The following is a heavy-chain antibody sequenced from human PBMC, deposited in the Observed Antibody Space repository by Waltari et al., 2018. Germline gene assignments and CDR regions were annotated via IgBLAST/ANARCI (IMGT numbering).Heavy chain of an antibody. J-gene: IGHJ4*02. CDR2: TIPMFGTA. CDR3: ARSPAPASSGYFDY. V-gene: IGHV1-69*12. CDR1: GGTFSSYA. Sequence: QVQLVQSGAEVKKPGSSVKVSCKASGGTFSSYAISWVRQAPGQGLGWMGGTIPMFGTANYAQKFQGRVTITADESTSTAYMELSSLRSEDTAVYYCARSPAPASSGYFDYWGQGTLVTVSS. D-gene: IGHD3-10*01.